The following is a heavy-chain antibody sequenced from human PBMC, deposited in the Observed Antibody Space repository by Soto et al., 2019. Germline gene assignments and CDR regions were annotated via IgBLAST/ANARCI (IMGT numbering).Heavy chain of an antibody. Sequence: GGSLRLSCAASGFTFSSYSMNWVRQAPGKGLEWVSYIGSSSSTIYYADSVKGRFTISRDNAKNSLYLQMNSLRAEDTAVYYCAREGPYDILTGRSPADYWGQGTLVTVSS. V-gene: IGHV3-48*01. CDR1: GFTFSSYS. CDR2: IGSSSSTI. D-gene: IGHD3-9*01. J-gene: IGHJ4*02. CDR3: AREGPYDILTGRSPADY.